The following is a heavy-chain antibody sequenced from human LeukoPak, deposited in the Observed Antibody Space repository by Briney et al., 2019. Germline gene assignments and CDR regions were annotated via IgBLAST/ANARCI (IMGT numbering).Heavy chain of an antibody. CDR1: GFTFSTYC. J-gene: IGHJ4*02. D-gene: IGHD3-22*01. CDR3: VKDSTAFYYGVDY. V-gene: IGHV3-30*18. CDR2: ISHDGSNK. Sequence: GGSLRLSCAASGFTFSTYCMHWVRQAPGKGLEWVATISHDGSNKYYADSVKGRFTISRDSSKNTLFLQMNSLRAEDTAVYYCVKDSTAFYYGVDYWGQGTLVTVSS.